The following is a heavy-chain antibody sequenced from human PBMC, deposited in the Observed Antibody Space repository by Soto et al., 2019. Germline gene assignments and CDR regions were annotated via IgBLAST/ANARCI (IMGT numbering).Heavy chain of an antibody. D-gene: IGHD6-19*01. CDR1: GYSISAGGYY. V-gene: IGHV4-31*03. CDR2: FYSSGSI. CDR3: ARMYSSGSGWFHP. J-gene: IGHJ5*02. Sequence: NPSETLSLTCFVSGYSISAGGYYWSWIRHHPGKGLEWIGSFYSSGSIIYNPSLRSRVSISGDTSSNQFSMGLTSVTAADTARYYCARMYSSGSGWFHPWGQGTLVTVSS.